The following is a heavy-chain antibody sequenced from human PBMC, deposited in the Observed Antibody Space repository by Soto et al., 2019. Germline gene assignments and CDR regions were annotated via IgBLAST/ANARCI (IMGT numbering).Heavy chain of an antibody. Sequence: GGALRLSCAASGFTFSSYSMSWVRQAPGKGLEWVSGFRTGGDDGTTYYADSVKGRFTISRDNSKNTLFLQMNSLRAEDTAIYYCAKKVNSGPGSQYFDYWGQGTLVTVSS. CDR2: FRTGGDDGTT. CDR1: GFTFSSYS. J-gene: IGHJ4*02. CDR3: AKKVNSGPGSQYFDY. D-gene: IGHD3-10*01. V-gene: IGHV3-23*01.